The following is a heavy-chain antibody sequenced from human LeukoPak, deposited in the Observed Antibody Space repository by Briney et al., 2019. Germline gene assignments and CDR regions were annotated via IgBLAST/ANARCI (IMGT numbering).Heavy chain of an antibody. D-gene: IGHD3-22*01. V-gene: IGHV4-39*01. CDR1: GGSISSGPYY. Sequence: PSETLSLTCAVSGGSISSGPYYWGWLRQPPGKGLEWIGCMYYSGDTYYKPSLQSRVTISGDPSKNQFSLKLSSVTAADTAVYYCARLRATLTVVVTLFDSWGQGTLVTVSS. CDR3: ARLRATLTVVVTLFDS. CDR2: MYYSGDT. J-gene: IGHJ4*02.